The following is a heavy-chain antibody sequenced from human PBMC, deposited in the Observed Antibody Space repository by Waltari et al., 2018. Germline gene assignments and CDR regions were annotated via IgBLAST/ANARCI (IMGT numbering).Heavy chain of an antibody. D-gene: IGHD1-26*01. CDR1: GFTFAHYG. CDR2: ISGSGGTT. CDR3: AKSSGSYYEVFDR. V-gene: IGHV3-23*04. Sequence: EVRLVESGGGLVQRGGSLGIPCAASGFTFAHYGMSWVRQAPGKGLECVSSISGSGGTTYYADSVKGRFTMSKDFSKNTLFLQMNSVRVDDTADYYCAKSSGSYYEVFDRWGRGTLVTVSS. J-gene: IGHJ4*02.